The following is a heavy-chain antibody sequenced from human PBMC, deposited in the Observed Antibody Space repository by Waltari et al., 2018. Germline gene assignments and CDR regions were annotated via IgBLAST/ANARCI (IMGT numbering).Heavy chain of an antibody. Sequence: QVQLQESGPGLVKPSETLSLTCTVSGYSISSGYYWGWIRQPPGKGLEWIGGIYHSGSTYYNPPLKSRVTISVDTSKNQFSLKLSSVTAADTAVYYCARDEELDNYYYYGMDVWGQGTTVTVSS. D-gene: IGHD1-26*01. CDR1: GYSISSGYY. V-gene: IGHV4-38-2*02. CDR3: ARDEELDNYYYYGMDV. CDR2: IYHSGST. J-gene: IGHJ6*02.